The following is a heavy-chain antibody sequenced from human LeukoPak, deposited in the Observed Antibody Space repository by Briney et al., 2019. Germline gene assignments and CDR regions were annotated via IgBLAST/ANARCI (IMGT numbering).Heavy chain of an antibody. Sequence: ASVKVSCKVSGYTLTEISIHWVRQAPGKGLEWMGGFDPEDGEIINAQKFQDRVTMTEDTSTDTAYLVLSSLRSEDTAVYYCAIRAFGGLALNWFDPWDQGTLVTVSS. CDR1: GYTLTEIS. CDR2: FDPEDGEI. J-gene: IGHJ5*02. CDR3: AIRAFGGLALNWFDP. D-gene: IGHD3-16*01. V-gene: IGHV1-24*01.